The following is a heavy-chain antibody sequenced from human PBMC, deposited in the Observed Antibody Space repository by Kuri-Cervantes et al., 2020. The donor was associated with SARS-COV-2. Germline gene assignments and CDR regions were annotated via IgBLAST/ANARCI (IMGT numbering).Heavy chain of an antibody. J-gene: IGHJ4*02. Sequence: GGSLRLSCAASGFTFSSYAMSWVRQAPGKGLEWVSTISGSGGSTYYADSVKGRFTISRDNPKNTLYLQMNSLRADDTAVYYCAKGTRSSGYYCGLDFWGQGTLVTVSS. CDR1: GFTFSSYA. D-gene: IGHD3-22*01. CDR2: ISGSGGST. CDR3: AKGTRSSGYYCGLDF. V-gene: IGHV3-23*01.